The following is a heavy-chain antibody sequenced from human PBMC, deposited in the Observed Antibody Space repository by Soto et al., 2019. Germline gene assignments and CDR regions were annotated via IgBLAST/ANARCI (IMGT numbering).Heavy chain of an antibody. D-gene: IGHD3-22*01. CDR2: ISSSSSTI. CDR1: GFTFSSYS. CDR3: ARAPVYYYDSSGYCLDY. V-gene: IGHV3-48*02. J-gene: IGHJ4*02. Sequence: GGSLRLSCAASGFTFSSYSMNWVRQAPGKGLEWVSYISSSSSTIYYADSVKGRFTISRDNAKNSLYLQMNSLRDEDTAVYYCARAPVYYYDSSGYCLDYWGQGTLVTVSS.